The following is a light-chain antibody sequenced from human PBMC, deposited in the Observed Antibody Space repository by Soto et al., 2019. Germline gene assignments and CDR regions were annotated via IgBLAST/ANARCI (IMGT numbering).Light chain of an antibody. V-gene: IGKV3D-7*01. CDR3: HQDFNLPWT. J-gene: IGKJ1*01. Sequence: EIVLTHSPATLSLSPCETATLSFSASQSVSRMYLSWFQQKPGQAPRLLIYGTSTRATGIPVRFSGSGSGTDFTLTISSLQPEDFAVYFCHQDFNLPWTFGQGTKVDNK. CDR2: GTS. CDR1: QSVSRMY.